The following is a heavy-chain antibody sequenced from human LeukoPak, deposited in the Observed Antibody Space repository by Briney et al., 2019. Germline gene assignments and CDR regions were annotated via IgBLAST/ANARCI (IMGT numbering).Heavy chain of an antibody. CDR2: IRYDGSNK. CDR3: AKYKPLLLWFGDRYPRLFDP. Sequence: PGVYLRRSCAAAGFTCNSYGRLWVRPAPGKGLEWVAFIRYDGSNKYYADSVKVRFTISRDNSKNTLYLQMHSLRAEDTAVYYCAKYKPLLLWFGDRYPRLFDPWGQGTLVTVSS. D-gene: IGHD3-10*01. CDR1: GFTCNSYG. J-gene: IGHJ5*02. V-gene: IGHV3-30*02.